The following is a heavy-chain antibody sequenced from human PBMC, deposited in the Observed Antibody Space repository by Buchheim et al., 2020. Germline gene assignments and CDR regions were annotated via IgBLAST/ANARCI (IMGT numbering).Heavy chain of an antibody. D-gene: IGHD2-15*01. CDR3: ARRYCSGGSCPFDY. V-gene: IGHV4-59*08. CDR2: IYYSGST. CDR1: GGSISSYY. J-gene: IGHJ4*02. Sequence: QVQLQESGPGLVKPSETLSLTCTVSGGSISSYYWSWIRQPPGKGLEWIGYIYYSGSTNYNPSLKSRVTISVDTSKNQFSLKLSSVTAADTAVYYCARRYCSGGSCPFDYWGQGT.